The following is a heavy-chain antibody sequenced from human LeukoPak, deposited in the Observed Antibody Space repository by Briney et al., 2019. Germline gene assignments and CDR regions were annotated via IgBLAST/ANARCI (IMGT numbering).Heavy chain of an antibody. J-gene: IGHJ4*02. CDR3: ARDRCRSNSWPA. Sequence: GGSLRLSCAASGFTSTGDWMHSGRQAPGKGLVWVSRISSDGSSTSYADSVKGRFTISRDNTKNTLFLQINSLRVEDTSVYYCARDRCRSNSWPAGGQGTLVTVSS. V-gene: IGHV3-74*01. D-gene: IGHD6-13*01. CDR2: ISSDGSST. CDR1: GFTSTGDW.